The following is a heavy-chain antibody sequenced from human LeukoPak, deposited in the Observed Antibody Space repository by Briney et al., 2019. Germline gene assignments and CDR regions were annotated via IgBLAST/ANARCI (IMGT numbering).Heavy chain of an antibody. V-gene: IGHV3-7*01. Sequence: GGSLRLSCAAPGFTFSSNWMTWVRQAPGQGLEWVANIKHDASEIYYVDSVKGRFTISRDNAKNSLYLQMKNLRAEDTAVYYCEGERGDAFDVWGQGTMVTVSS. CDR3: EGERGDAFDV. CDR1: GFTFSSNW. CDR2: IKHDASEI. J-gene: IGHJ3*01.